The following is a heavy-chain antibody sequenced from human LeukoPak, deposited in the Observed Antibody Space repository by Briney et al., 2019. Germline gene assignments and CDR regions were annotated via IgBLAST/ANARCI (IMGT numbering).Heavy chain of an antibody. V-gene: IGHV3-53*05. CDR1: GLTVSSSY. J-gene: IGHJ4*02. D-gene: IGHD2-15*01. CDR2: IYSGGST. CDR3: AKDCSGGSCYLFDY. Sequence: GGSLRLSCAASGLTVSSSYMSWVRQAPGKGLEWVSVIYSGGSTYYADSVKGRFTISRDNSKNTLYLQMNSLRAEDTAVYYCAKDCSGGSCYLFDYWGQGTLVTVSS.